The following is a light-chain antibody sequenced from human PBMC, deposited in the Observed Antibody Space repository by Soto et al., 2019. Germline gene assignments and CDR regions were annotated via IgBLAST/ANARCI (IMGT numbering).Light chain of an antibody. V-gene: IGLV1-40*01. J-gene: IGLJ3*02. CDR2: GNS. CDR3: QSYDSSLIGWV. CDR1: SSNIGAGYD. Sequence: QPVLKQPPSVSGAPGQRVTISCTGSSSNIGAGYDVHWYQQLPGTAPKLLIYGNSNRPSGVPDRFSGSKSGTSASLAITGLQAEDEADYYCQSYDSSLIGWVFGGGTKLTVL.